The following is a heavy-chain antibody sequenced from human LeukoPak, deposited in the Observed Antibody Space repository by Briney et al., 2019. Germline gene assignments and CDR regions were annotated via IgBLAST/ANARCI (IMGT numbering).Heavy chain of an antibody. CDR3: ARLSQTPDYYSSGGYYYLGY. D-gene: IGHD3-22*01. V-gene: IGHV1-8*01. Sequence: ASVKVSCKASRYTFSSYDINWVREAAGQGLEWMGWMNPNTGRTGFAQKFQGRLTMTRDTPISTAYMELSSLRSEDTAVYYCARLSQTPDYYSSGGYYYLGYWGQGTPVTVSS. CDR2: MNPNTGRT. CDR1: RYTFSSYD. J-gene: IGHJ4*02.